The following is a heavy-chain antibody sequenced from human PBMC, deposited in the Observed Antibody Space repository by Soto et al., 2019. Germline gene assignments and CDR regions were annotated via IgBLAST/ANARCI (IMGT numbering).Heavy chain of an antibody. V-gene: IGHV4-39*07. Sequence: KPSETLSLTCTVSGGSISSSSYYWGWIRQPPGKGMEWIGSIHYSGYTYYNPTLKNRVNISVNTSKNQFSLKVNSVTAADTAVYYCARDHPHSYGVYYFDYWGQGT. D-gene: IGHD5-18*01. CDR1: GGSISSSSYY. J-gene: IGHJ4*02. CDR3: ARDHPHSYGVYYFDY. CDR2: IHYSGYT.